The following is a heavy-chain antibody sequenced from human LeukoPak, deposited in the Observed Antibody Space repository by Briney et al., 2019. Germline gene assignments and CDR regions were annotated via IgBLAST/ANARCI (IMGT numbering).Heavy chain of an antibody. V-gene: IGHV5-51*01. Sequence: GEALKISCKGCGYSFTSYWFGGGRQWPGKVLEGRGIIYPGDSETRYSPSFQGQVTISADKSISTAYLQWSSLKASDTAMYCCARTLGYCSKNFDYWGQGTLVTVSS. J-gene: IGHJ4*02. CDR3: ARTLGYCSKNFDY. D-gene: IGHD2-21*01. CDR1: GYSFTSYW. CDR2: IYPGDSET.